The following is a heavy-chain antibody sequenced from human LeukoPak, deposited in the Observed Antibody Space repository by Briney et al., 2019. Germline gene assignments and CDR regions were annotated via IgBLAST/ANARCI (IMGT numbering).Heavy chain of an antibody. J-gene: IGHJ4*02. Sequence: GGSLRLSCAASGFTFSSYGMHWVRQAPGKGLEWVAVIWYDGSNKYYADSVKGRFTISRDNSKNTLYLQMNSLRAEDTAVYYCARGFRDYYDSSGYYPLDYWGQGTLVTVSS. V-gene: IGHV3-33*01. CDR3: ARGFRDYYDSSGYYPLDY. D-gene: IGHD3-22*01. CDR2: IWYDGSNK. CDR1: GFTFSSYG.